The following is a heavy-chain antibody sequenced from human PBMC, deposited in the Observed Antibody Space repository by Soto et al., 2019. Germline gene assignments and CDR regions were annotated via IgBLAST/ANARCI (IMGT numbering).Heavy chain of an antibody. V-gene: IGHV2-26*01. CDR2: IFSNDEK. J-gene: IGHJ4*02. CDR1: GLSLSNEKMG. Sequence: QVTLKESGPVLVKPTETLTLTCTVSGLSLSNEKMGVTWIRQAPGKPLEWLAHIFSNDEKSYKTSLKDRLTISQDISKSQVVLAMTDMDPVDTATYYCVRIEKYTITIFRYFDFWGPGTLVTVSS. CDR3: VRIEKYTITIFRYFDF. D-gene: IGHD3-10*02.